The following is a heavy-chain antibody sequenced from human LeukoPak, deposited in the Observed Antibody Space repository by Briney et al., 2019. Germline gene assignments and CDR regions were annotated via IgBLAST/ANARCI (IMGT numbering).Heavy chain of an antibody. D-gene: IGHD1-26*01. J-gene: IGHJ4*02. Sequence: PSQTLSLTCAVSGGSISSGGYSWSWIRQPPGKGLEWIGYIYHSGSTYYNPSLKSRVTISVDTSKNQFSLNLNSVTAADTAVYYCARGRFSGSYYYWGQGTLVTVSS. V-gene: IGHV4-30-2*01. CDR2: IYHSGST. CDR3: ARGRFSGSYYY. CDR1: GGSISSGGYS.